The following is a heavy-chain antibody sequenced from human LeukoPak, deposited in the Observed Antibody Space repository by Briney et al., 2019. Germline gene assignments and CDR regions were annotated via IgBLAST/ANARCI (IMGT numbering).Heavy chain of an antibody. V-gene: IGHV4-34*01. Sequence: PSETLSLTRAVYDGSFSGYYWSWIRQPPGKGLEWIGEINHSGSTNYNPSLKSRVTISVDTSKTQFSLKLSSVTAADTAMYYCARRANYYDSSGYYYYYYYMDVWGKGTTVTISS. CDR1: DGSFSGYY. CDR3: ARRANYYDSSGYYYYYYYMDV. J-gene: IGHJ6*03. D-gene: IGHD3-22*01. CDR2: INHSGST.